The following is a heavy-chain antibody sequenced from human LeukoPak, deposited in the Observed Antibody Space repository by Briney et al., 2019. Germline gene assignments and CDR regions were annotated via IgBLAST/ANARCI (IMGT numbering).Heavy chain of an antibody. Sequence: GGSLRLSCAASGFTFSDYYMTWIRQAPGKGLEWVSYISTGGDSIYYADSVRGRFTITRDNAKNSLYLQMNSLRADDTAVYYCARSWYYFEFWGQGILVTVSA. D-gene: IGHD3-10*01. V-gene: IGHV3-11*01. CDR2: ISTGGDSI. CDR1: GFTFSDYY. CDR3: ARSWYYFEF. J-gene: IGHJ4*02.